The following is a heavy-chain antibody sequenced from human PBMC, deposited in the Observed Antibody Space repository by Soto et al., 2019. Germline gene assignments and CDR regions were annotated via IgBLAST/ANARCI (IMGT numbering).Heavy chain of an antibody. Sequence: SETLSLTCAVSGFSISSGFYWGFIRQPPGKGLEWIGNIYRSGSTYYNPSLKSRVTISVDTSKNQFSLKLSSVTAADTAVYYCARAFYGDSAAYYSGMDVWGQGTTVTVSS. D-gene: IGHD4-17*01. J-gene: IGHJ6*02. CDR3: ARAFYGDSAAYYSGMDV. V-gene: IGHV4-38-2*01. CDR2: IYRSGST. CDR1: GFSISSGFY.